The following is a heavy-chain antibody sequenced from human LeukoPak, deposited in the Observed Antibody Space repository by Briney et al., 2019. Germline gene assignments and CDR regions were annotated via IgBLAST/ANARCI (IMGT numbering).Heavy chain of an antibody. Sequence: GGSVRLSCAASGFTFSSYAMTWVRQAPGKGLEWVAVISSTDGSRYYADSVKGRFTISRDNSKDTLYLQMNSLRPEDTAIYYCAKGADGSSWSFYLYYMDVCGKGTTVAVSS. D-gene: IGHD6-13*01. CDR2: ISSTDGSR. J-gene: IGHJ6*03. V-gene: IGHV3-23*01. CDR3: AKGADGSSWSFYLYYMDV. CDR1: GFTFSSYA.